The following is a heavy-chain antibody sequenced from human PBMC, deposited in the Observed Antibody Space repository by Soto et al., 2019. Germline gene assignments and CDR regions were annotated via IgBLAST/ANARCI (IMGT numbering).Heavy chain of an antibody. D-gene: IGHD1-26*01. CDR3: AKNQGVELVPLATVDWFDP. CDR2: ISGSGFKK. V-gene: IGHV3-23*01. CDR1: GFIFENFG. Sequence: GGSLRLSCAASGFIFENFGMSWVRQAPGKGLEWISSISGSGFKKYYADSVKGRFTISRDNSKSTVYLELNNLSAEDTAVYHCAKNQGVELVPLATVDWFDPWGQGSVGTVSS. J-gene: IGHJ5*02.